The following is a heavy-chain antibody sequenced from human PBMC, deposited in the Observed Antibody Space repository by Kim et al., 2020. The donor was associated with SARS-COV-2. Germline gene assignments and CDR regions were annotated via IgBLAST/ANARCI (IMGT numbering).Heavy chain of an antibody. CDR3: ARDFSGYDPFDY. J-gene: IGHJ4*02. V-gene: IGHV1-18*04. CDR2: ISAYNGNT. Sequence: ASVKVPCKASGYTFTSYGISWVRQAPGQGLEWMGWISAYNGNTNYAQKLQGRVTMTTDTSTSTAYMELRSLRSDDTAVYYCARDFSGYDPFDYWGQGTLVTVSS. CDR1: GYTFTSYG. D-gene: IGHD5-12*01.